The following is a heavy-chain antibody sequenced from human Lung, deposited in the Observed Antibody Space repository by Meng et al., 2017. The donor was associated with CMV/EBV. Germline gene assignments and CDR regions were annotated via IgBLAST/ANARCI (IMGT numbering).Heavy chain of an antibody. CDR2: IHHSGSA. J-gene: IGHJ4*02. CDR3: ASFDHIPRRNYFDY. V-gene: IGHV4-30-4*01. Sequence: QVQLQESGPGLVEPSQTLSLTCTVSGGSMSSGNYYWSWSRHPPGKGLEWIGYIHHSGSAYYNPSLKSRVSISVDTSKNQFSLNLNSMTAADTAVYYCASFDHIPRRNYFDYWGQGTLVTVSS. CDR1: GGSMSSGNYY. D-gene: IGHD2-21*01.